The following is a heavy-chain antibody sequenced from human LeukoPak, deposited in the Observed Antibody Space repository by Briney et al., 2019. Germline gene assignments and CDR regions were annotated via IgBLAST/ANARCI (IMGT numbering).Heavy chain of an antibody. Sequence: ASVKVSCKASGYTFTGYYMHWVRQVPGQGLEWMGWINPNSGGTNYAQKFQGWITMTRDTSISTAYMELSRLRSDDTAVYYCARGVLEQWLVLGLDAFDIWGQGTMVTVSS. CDR3: ARGVLEQWLVLGLDAFDI. V-gene: IGHV1-2*04. CDR2: INPNSGGT. J-gene: IGHJ3*02. D-gene: IGHD6-19*01. CDR1: GYTFTGYY.